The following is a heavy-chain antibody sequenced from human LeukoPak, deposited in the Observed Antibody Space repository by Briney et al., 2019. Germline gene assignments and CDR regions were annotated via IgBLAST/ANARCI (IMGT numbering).Heavy chain of an antibody. J-gene: IGHJ6*04. Sequence: GGSLRLSCAASGFTFSDYYMSWIRQAPGKGLEWGSYISSSGSTIYYADSVKGRFTISRDNAKNSLYLQMNSLRAEDTAVYYCARSQYCRSTSCNEMDVWGKGTTVTVSS. D-gene: IGHD2-2*01. CDR3: ARSQYCRSTSCNEMDV. CDR1: GFTFSDYY. CDR2: ISSSGSTI. V-gene: IGHV3-11*04.